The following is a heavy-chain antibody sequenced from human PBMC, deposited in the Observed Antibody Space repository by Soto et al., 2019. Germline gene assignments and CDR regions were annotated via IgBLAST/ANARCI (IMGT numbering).Heavy chain of an antibody. V-gene: IGHV4-59*01. CDR3: ARAGIVQVSYAMDV. CDR2: IYHSGST. CDR1: GGSIGGDS. J-gene: IGHJ6*02. D-gene: IGHD2-8*01. Sequence: SETLSLTCTVSGGSIGGDSWSWIRQSPGKGLDFIGYIYHSGSTNYNPSLKSRVTISMDTSKNQFSLRLSSVTAADTAVYYCARAGIVQVSYAMDVWGQGTTVTVSS.